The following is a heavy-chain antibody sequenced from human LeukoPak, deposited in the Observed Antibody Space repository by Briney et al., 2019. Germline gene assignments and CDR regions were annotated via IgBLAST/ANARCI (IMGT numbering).Heavy chain of an antibody. J-gene: IGHJ6*04. CDR2: IIPIFGTA. CDR1: GGTFSSYA. CDR3: ARTLTGTTFAYYYGMDV. V-gene: IGHV1-69*01. D-gene: IGHD1-20*01. Sequence: SVKVSCKASGGTFSSYAISWVRQAPGQGLEWMGGIIPIFGTANYAQKFLGRVTITADESTSTAYMELSSLRSEDTAVYYCARTLTGTTFAYYYGMDVWGKGTTVTVSS.